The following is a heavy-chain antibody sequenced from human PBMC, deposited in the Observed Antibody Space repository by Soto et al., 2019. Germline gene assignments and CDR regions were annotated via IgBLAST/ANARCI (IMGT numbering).Heavy chain of an antibody. D-gene: IGHD3-10*01. CDR1: GGSISSYY. Sequence: SETLSLTCTVSGGSISSYYWIWIRQPPGKGLEWIGYIYYSGSTNYNPSLKSRVTISVDTSKNQFSLKLSSVTAADTAVYYCARARFGELTDFDYWGQGTLVTVSS. J-gene: IGHJ4*02. CDR3: ARARFGELTDFDY. CDR2: IYYSGST. V-gene: IGHV4-59*01.